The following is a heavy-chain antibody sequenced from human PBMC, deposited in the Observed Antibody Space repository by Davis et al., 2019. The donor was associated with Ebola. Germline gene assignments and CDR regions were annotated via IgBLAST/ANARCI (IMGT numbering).Heavy chain of an antibody. V-gene: IGHV3-74*01. Sequence: PGGSLRLSCAASGFTISNYWMHWVRQAPGKGLVWVSRVNSDGRSTSYADSVKGRFTISRDNAKNTLYLQMKSLRAEDTAVYYCAREAEDYYGMDVWGKGTTVTVSS. CDR1: GFTISNYW. CDR3: AREAEDYYGMDV. CDR2: VNSDGRST. D-gene: IGHD6-19*01. J-gene: IGHJ6*04.